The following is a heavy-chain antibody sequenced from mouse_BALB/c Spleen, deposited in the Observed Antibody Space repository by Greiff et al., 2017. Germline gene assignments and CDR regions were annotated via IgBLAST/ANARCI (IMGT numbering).Heavy chain of an antibody. CDR3: ARSDGHDYFDY. CDR2: ISYSGST. CDR1: GFSFTSYS. Sequence: VQLKQSGPSLVKPSQSLSLSCSVSGFSFTSYSLSWIRKFPGKKLEYMGYISYSGSTYYNPSLKSRISITRDTAKNQYYLQLSSVMTEDTATYYCARSDGHDYFDYWGQGTTLTVSS. D-gene: IGHD2-2*01. V-gene: IGHV3-8*02. J-gene: IGHJ2*01.